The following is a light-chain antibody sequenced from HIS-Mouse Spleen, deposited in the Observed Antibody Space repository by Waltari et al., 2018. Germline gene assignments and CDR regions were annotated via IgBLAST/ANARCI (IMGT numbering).Light chain of an antibody. Sequence: SYELTPPPSVSVSPGQTARITCSGDALPKKSADWYQQKSGQAPVLVIYEDSKRPSGIPERFSGSNSGNTATLTISRVEAGDEADYYCQVWDSSSDHVVFGGGTKLTVL. J-gene: IGLJ2*01. CDR2: EDS. CDR1: ALPKKS. CDR3: QVWDSSSDHVV. V-gene: IGLV3-10*01.